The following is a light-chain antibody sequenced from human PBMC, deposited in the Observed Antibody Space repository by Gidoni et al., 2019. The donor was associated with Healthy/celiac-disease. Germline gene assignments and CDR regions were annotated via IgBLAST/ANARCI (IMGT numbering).Light chain of an antibody. V-gene: IGKV3-11*01. J-gene: IGKJ3*01. CDR3: QQRSNWPPGFT. CDR2: DAS. Sequence: EIVLTQSPATLSLSPGARATLSCRASQSVSSYLAWYQQKPGQAPRLLIYDASNRATGIPARFSGSGSGTDFTLTSSSLEPEDFAVYYCQQRSNWPPGFTFGPGTKVDIK. CDR1: QSVSSY.